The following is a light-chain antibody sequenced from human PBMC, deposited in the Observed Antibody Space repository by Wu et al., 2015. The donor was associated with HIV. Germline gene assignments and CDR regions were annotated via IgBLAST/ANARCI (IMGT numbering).Light chain of an antibody. CDR2: PAS. CDR3: LQDYDYPYS. J-gene: IGKJ2*03. CDR1: QVIRKD. Sequence: IQMTQSPSFLSASIGDRVTITCRASQVIRKDLAWYQQKPGKAPKLLIYPASTSHSGVPSRFSGSGSDTDFTLTISSLQPEDFATYYCLQDYDYPYSFGQGTKLEIK. V-gene: IGKV1-6*01.